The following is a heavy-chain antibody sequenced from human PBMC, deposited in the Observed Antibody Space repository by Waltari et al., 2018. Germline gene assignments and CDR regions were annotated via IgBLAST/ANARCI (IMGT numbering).Heavy chain of an antibody. D-gene: IGHD1-26*01. Sequence: EVQLVESGGGWVPPGGSLRLSCAASGFIFRSYGMNWVRQVPGKGLEWVAHISGGGYPIYYADSVKGRFTISRDNAKNSLFLQMNGLRAEDTAVYYCAPMGASRLTWTDWGQGTLVTVSS. J-gene: IGHJ4*02. V-gene: IGHV3-48*01. CDR3: APMGASRLTWTD. CDR2: ISGGGYPI. CDR1: GFIFRSYG.